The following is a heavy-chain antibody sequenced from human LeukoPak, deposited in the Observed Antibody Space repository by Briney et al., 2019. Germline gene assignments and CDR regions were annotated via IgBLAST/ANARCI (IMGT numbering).Heavy chain of an antibody. Sequence: GGSLRLSCAVSGFTVSTNYMRWVRQAPGKGLESVSVIYSGGSAYYADSVKGRFTISRDNSKNTLYLQMNSLRAEDTAVYYCARNTPEDAFDIWGQGTMVTVSS. CDR2: IYSGGSA. J-gene: IGHJ3*02. CDR3: ARNTPEDAFDI. V-gene: IGHV3-66*01. CDR1: GFTVSTNY.